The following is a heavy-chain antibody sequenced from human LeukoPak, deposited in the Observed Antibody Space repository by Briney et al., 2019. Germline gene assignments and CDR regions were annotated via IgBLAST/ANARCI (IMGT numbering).Heavy chain of an antibody. CDR3: ATHGGVTTAGMDV. CDR2: IYYSGST. J-gene: IGHJ6*02. Sequence: KPSETLSLTCTVSGGSISSSSYYWGWIRQPPGKGLEWIGSIYYSGSTYYNPSLKSRVTISVDTSKNQFSLKLSSVTAADTAVYYCATHGGVTTAGMDVWGQGTTVTVSS. V-gene: IGHV4-39*01. CDR1: GGSISSSSYY. D-gene: IGHD4-11*01.